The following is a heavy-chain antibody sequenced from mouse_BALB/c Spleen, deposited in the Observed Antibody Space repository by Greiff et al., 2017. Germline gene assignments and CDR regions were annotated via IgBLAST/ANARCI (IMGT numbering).Heavy chain of an antibody. CDR3: ARAATNYYAMDY. CDR2: IRNKANGYTT. D-gene: IGHD1-1*01. Sequence: EVKLMESGGGLVQPGGSLRLSCATSGFTFTDYYMSWVRQPPGKALEWLGFIRNKANGYTTEYSASVKGRFTISRDNSQSILYLQMNTLRAEDSATYYCARAATNYYAMDYWGQGTSVTVSS. CDR1: GFTFTDYY. V-gene: IGHV7-3*02. J-gene: IGHJ4*01.